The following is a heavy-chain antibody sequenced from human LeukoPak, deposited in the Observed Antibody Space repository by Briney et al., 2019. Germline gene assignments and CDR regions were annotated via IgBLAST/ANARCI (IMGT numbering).Heavy chain of an antibody. Sequence: SETLSLTCTVSGDSINSGDNYWSWIRQPPGKGLEWIGYIYYSGSTYYNPSLKSRVTISVDTSKNQFSLKLNSVTAADTALYYCARASGDYISDHFDYWGQGTLVTVSS. D-gene: IGHD4-17*01. CDR2: IYYSGST. CDR3: ARASGDYISDHFDY. V-gene: IGHV4-30-4*08. J-gene: IGHJ4*02. CDR1: GDSINSGDNY.